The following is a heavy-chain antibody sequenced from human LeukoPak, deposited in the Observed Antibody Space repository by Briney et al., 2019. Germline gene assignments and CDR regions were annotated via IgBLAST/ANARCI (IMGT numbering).Heavy chain of an antibody. D-gene: IGHD6-19*01. CDR3: ARTGYSSGWSYFDY. CDR2: ISSSSSTI. Sequence: PGGSLRPSCAASGFTFSSYSMNWVRQAPGKGLEWVSYISSSSSTIYYADSVKGRFTISRDNAKNSLYLQMNSLRDEDTAVYYCARTGYSSGWSYFDYWGQGTLVTVSS. J-gene: IGHJ4*02. V-gene: IGHV3-48*02. CDR1: GFTFSSYS.